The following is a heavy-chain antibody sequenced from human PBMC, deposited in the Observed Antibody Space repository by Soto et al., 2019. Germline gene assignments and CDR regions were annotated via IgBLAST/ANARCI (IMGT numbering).Heavy chain of an antibody. CDR1: GDSVSSNSAA. Sequence: SQTLSLTCAISGDSVSSNSAAWNWIRQSPSRGLEWLGRTYYGSKWYNDYAVSVKSRITINPDTSKNQFSLQLNSVTPEDTAVYYCARDLYSSSWGPGYYYGMDVWGQGTTVTVSS. CDR3: ARDLYSSSWGPGYYYGMDV. V-gene: IGHV6-1*01. D-gene: IGHD6-13*01. CDR2: TYYGSKWYN. J-gene: IGHJ6*02.